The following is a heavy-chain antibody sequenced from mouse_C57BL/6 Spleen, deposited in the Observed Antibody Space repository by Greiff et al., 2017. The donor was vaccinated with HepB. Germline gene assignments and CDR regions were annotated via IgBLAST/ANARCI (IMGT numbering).Heavy chain of an antibody. CDR2: INPSTGGT. D-gene: IGHD4-1*01. V-gene: IGHV1-43*01. Sequence: VQLKESGPELVKPGASVKISCKASGYSFTGYYMHWVKHSSEKSLEWIGEINPSTGGTSYNQKFKGKATLTVDKSSSTAYMQLKLLTSEDSEVDYCARCFPPGHWDAMDYWGQGTSVTVSS. CDR1: GYSFTGYY. J-gene: IGHJ4*01. CDR3: ARCFPPGHWDAMDY.